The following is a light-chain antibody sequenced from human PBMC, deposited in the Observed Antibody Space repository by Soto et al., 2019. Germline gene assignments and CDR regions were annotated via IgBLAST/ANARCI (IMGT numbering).Light chain of an antibody. CDR2: SNN. Sequence: QSVLTQHPSASGTPGQRVTISCSGSSSNIGSNYVYWYQQLPGTAPKLLIYSNNQRPSGVPDRFSGSKSGTSASLAISGLRSEDEADYYCAAWDDSLSGYYVFGTGTKVTVL. V-gene: IGLV1-47*02. J-gene: IGLJ1*01. CDR1: SSNIGSNY. CDR3: AAWDDSLSGYYV.